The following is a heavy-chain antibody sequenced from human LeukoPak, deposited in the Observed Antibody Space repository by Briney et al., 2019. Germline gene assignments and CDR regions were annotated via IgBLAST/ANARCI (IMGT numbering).Heavy chain of an antibody. D-gene: IGHD1-26*01. J-gene: IGHJ4*02. CDR2: IFYSGST. CDR1: GGAISSSSYY. V-gene: IGHV4-39*01. Sequence: SETLSLTCTVSGGAISSSSYYWGWIRQPPGKGLEWIGSIFYSGSTYYNPSLKSRVTISVDTSKNQFSLRLNSVTAADTAMYYCAKSGGYGLIDYWGQGTLVTVSS. CDR3: AKSGGYGLIDY.